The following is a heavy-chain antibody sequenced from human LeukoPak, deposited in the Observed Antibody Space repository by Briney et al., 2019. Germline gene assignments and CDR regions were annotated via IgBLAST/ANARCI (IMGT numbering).Heavy chain of an antibody. CDR1: GYTFTSYG. V-gene: IGHV1-18*01. D-gene: IGHD3-22*01. CDR2: ISAYNGNT. CDR3: ARDAPVRDYCDSSGYAY. Sequence: ASVKVSCKASGYTFTSYGISWVRQAPGQGLEWMGWISAYNGNTNYAQKLQGRVTMTTDTSTSTAYMELRSLRSDDTAVYYCARDAPVRDYCDSSGYAYWGQGTLVTVSS. J-gene: IGHJ4*02.